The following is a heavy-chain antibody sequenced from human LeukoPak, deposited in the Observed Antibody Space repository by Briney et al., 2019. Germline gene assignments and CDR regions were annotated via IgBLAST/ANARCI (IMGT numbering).Heavy chain of an antibody. CDR3: ARCSGGSCYGRYNWFDP. Sequence: SETLSLTCTVSGGSISSHYWSWIRQPPGKGLEWIGYIYYSGSTNYNPSLKSRVTISVDTSKNQFSLKLSSVTAADTAVYYCARCSGGSCYGRYNWFDPWGQGTLVTVSS. CDR1: GGSISSHY. CDR2: IYYSGST. D-gene: IGHD2-15*01. V-gene: IGHV4-59*08. J-gene: IGHJ5*02.